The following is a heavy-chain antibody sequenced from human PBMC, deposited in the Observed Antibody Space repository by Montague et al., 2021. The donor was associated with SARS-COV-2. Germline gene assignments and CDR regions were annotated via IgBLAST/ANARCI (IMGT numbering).Heavy chain of an antibody. CDR1: GFTFSSYA. D-gene: IGHD3-16*01. V-gene: IGHV3-30-3*01. J-gene: IGHJ6*02. CDR3: ATGRGGGYYYGMDV. CDR2: ISYDGSNK. Sequence: SLRLSWSASGFTFSSYAMHWVRQAPGKGLEWVAVISYDGSNKYYADSVKGRFTISRDNSKNTLYLQMNSLRAEDTAVYYCATGRGGGYYYGMDVWGQGTTVTVSS.